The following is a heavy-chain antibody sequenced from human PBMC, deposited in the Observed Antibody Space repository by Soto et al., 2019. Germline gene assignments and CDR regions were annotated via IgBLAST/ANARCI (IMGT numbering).Heavy chain of an antibody. Sequence: PVEVTCEASRATFSRYSIICVQQAPGQGLEWMGGIIPIFGTANYAQKFQGRVTITADESTSTAYMELSSLRSEDTAVYYCASDFVVTKYYYYGMDVWGQGTTVNAS. CDR1: RATFSRYS. D-gene: IGHD2-2*01. CDR2: IIPIFGTA. V-gene: IGHV1-69*01. J-gene: IGHJ6*02. CDR3: ASDFVVTKYYYYGMDV.